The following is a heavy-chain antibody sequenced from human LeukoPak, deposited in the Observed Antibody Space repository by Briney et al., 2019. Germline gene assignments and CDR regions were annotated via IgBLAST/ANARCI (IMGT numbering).Heavy chain of an antibody. CDR1: GGSTSSSDSTTNW. Sequence: PSETLSLTCAVSGGSTSSSDSTTNWWSWVRQPPGKGLEWIGQIYHSGSTDYNPSLKSRVTISIDKSKNHFSLSLSSVTAADTAVYYCARGRRGEYDFYYYYMDVWGKGTTVTVSS. D-gene: IGHD2-2*01. V-gene: IGHV4-4*02. CDR3: ARGRRGEYDFYYYYMDV. J-gene: IGHJ6*03. CDR2: IYHSGST.